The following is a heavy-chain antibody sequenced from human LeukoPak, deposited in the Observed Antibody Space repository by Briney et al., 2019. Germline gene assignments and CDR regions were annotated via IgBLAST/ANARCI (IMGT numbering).Heavy chain of an antibody. D-gene: IGHD2-15*01. J-gene: IGHJ4*02. Sequence: ASVKVSCKASGGTLSSYAISWVRQAPGQGLEWMGGIIPIFGTANYAQKFQGRVTITADESTSTAYMELSSLRSEDTAVYYCAGQCSGGSCYGFSSGSFDYWGQGTPVTVSS. V-gene: IGHV1-69*13. CDR2: IIPIFGTA. CDR1: GGTLSSYA. CDR3: AGQCSGGSCYGFSSGSFDY.